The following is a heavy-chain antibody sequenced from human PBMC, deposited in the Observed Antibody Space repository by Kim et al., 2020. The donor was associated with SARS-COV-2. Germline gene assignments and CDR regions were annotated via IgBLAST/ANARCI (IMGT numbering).Heavy chain of an antibody. V-gene: IGHV1-2*06. D-gene: IGHD1-26*01. CDR2: INPNSGGT. CDR1: GYTFTGYY. CDR3: ARGLGATTVIFPLYYYYGMDV. Sequence: ASVKVSCKASGYTFTGYYMHWVRQAPGQGLEWMGRINPNSGGTNYAQKFQGRVTMTRDTSISTAYMELSRLRSDDTAVYYCARGLGATTVIFPLYYYYGMDVWGQGTTVTVSS. J-gene: IGHJ6*02.